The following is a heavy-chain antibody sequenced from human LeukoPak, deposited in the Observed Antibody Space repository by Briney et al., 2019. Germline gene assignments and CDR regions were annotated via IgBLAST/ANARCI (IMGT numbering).Heavy chain of an antibody. V-gene: IGHV4-59*01. J-gene: IGHJ4*02. D-gene: IGHD3-22*01. CDR3: AREKDYDSSGYSD. Sequence: SETLSLTCTVSGGSISSYYWSWIRQPPGKGLEWIGYIYYSGGTNYNPSLKSRVTVSVDTSKNQFSLKLSSVTAADTAVYYCAREKDYDSSGYSDWGQGTLVTVSS. CDR1: GGSISSYY. CDR2: IYYSGGT.